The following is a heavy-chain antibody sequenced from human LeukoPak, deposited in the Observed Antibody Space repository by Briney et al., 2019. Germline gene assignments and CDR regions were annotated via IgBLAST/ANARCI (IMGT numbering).Heavy chain of an antibody. D-gene: IGHD5-12*01. CDR1: GYSFTSYW. J-gene: IGHJ4*02. V-gene: IGHV5-51*01. CDR2: IFPGDSDT. CDR3: ARRGYSGYEHFDY. Sequence: GESLKISCKGSGYSFTSYWIAWVRQMPGKGLEWMGIIFPGDSDTRYSPSFQGQVTISADKSFNTAYLQWSRLKASDTAMYYCARRGYSGYEHFDYWGQGTLVTVSS.